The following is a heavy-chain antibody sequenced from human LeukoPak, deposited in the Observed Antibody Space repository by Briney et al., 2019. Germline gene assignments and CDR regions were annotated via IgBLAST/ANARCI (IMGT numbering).Heavy chain of an antibody. CDR3: ARARTSWLYFDC. D-gene: IGHD6-13*01. CDR1: GFTVSSNY. CDR2: IYSGSST. Sequence: GGSLRLSCAASGFTVSSNYMSWVRQAPGKGLEWVSVIYSGSSTYYADSVKGRFTISRDNSKNTLYLQMNSLRVEDTAVYYCARARTSWLYFDCWGQGTLVTVSS. V-gene: IGHV3-53*01. J-gene: IGHJ4*02.